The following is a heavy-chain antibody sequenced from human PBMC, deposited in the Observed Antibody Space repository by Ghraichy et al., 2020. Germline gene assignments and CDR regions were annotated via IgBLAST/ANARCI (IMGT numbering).Heavy chain of an antibody. CDR2: IIPIFGTS. V-gene: IGHV1-69*13. D-gene: IGHD3-10*01. CDR3: ARGGGYGSGSYDY. Sequence: SVKVSCKTSGGTFSSYAISWVRQAPGQGLEWMGGIIPIFGTSNYAQNFQGRVTITADESTSTAYMELSSLRSEDTAVYYCARGGGYGSGSYDYWGQGTLVTVSS. J-gene: IGHJ4*02. CDR1: GGTFSSYA.